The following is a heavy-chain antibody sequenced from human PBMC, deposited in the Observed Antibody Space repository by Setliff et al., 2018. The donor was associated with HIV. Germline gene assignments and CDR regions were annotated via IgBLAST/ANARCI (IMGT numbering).Heavy chain of an antibody. V-gene: IGHV4-59*01. CDR3: ARHSCGTTACYGPDM. CDR2: IYYTGST. CDR1: GGSISTYF. Sequence: SETLSLTCTVSGGSISTYFWSWVRQTPGKGLEWIGYIYYTGSTSYNPSFRSRLTISVDTSKNQVSLRLSSVTPADTAIYYCARHSCGTTACYGPDMWGPGTMVTVS. J-gene: IGHJ3*02. D-gene: IGHD2-15*01.